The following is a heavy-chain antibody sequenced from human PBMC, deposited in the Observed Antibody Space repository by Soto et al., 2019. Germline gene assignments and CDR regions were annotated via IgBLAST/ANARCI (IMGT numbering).Heavy chain of an antibody. CDR3: ARAGVVPLDPFDY. J-gene: IGHJ4*02. CDR2: ISSSSSTI. V-gene: IGHV3-48*01. D-gene: IGHD3-3*01. CDR1: GFTFSSYS. Sequence: GGSRRLSCAATGFTFSSYSMNWVRQAPGKGLEWVSYISSSSSTIYYADSVKGRFTISRDNAKNSLYLQMNSLRAEDTAVYYCARAGVVPLDPFDYWGQGTLVTVSS.